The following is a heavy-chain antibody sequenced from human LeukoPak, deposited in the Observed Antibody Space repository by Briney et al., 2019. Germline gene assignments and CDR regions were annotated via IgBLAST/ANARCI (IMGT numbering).Heavy chain of an antibody. D-gene: IGHD3-16*02. Sequence: KPGGSLRLSCAASGFTFSNAWMSWVRQAPGKGLEWVGRIKSKTDGGTTDYAAPVKGRFTISRDDSKNTLYLQMNSLKTEDTAVYYCTTGDYVWGSYRNKPKADYWGQGTLVTVSS. J-gene: IGHJ4*02. V-gene: IGHV3-15*01. CDR3: TTGDYVWGSYRNKPKADY. CDR2: IKSKTDGGTT. CDR1: GFTFSNAW.